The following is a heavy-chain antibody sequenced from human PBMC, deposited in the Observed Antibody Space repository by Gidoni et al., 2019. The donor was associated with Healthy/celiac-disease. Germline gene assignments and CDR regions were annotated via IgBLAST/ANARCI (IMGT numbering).Heavy chain of an antibody. CDR2: ISWNSGSI. J-gene: IGHJ1*01. D-gene: IGHD6-13*01. CDR1: GFTFDDYA. V-gene: IGHV3-9*01. CDR3: AKSGSSWYPGMPEYFQH. Sequence: EVQLVESGGGLVQPGRSLRLSCAASGFTFDDYAMHWVRQAPGKGLEWVSGISWNSGSIGYADSVKGRFTISRDNAKNSLYLQMNSLRAEDTALYYCAKSGSSWYPGMPEYFQHWGQGTLVTVSS.